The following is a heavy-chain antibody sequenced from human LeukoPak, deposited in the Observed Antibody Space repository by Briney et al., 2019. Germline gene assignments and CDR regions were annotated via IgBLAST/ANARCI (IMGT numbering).Heavy chain of an antibody. CDR2: IGYEGVHK. J-gene: IGHJ4*02. CDR3: ARDLHGGYSSDY. CDR1: GFTFNNFG. D-gene: IGHD4-23*01. V-gene: IGHV3-30*02. Sequence: GGSLRLSCAASGFTFNNFGMHWVRQAPGKGLEWVSFIGYEGVHKYYADSVKGRFTISKDNSKATLYLQMNSLRPEDTAVYYCARDLHGGYSSDYWGQGTLVTVFS.